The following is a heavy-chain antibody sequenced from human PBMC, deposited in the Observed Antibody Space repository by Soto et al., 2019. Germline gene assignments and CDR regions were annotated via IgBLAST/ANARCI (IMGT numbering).Heavy chain of an antibody. V-gene: IGHV3-66*01. D-gene: IGHD4-17*01. CDR3: ARDAHLNDYGDYYFGDAFDI. CDR2: IYSGGST. Sequence: GGSLRLSCAASGFTVSSNYMSWVRQAPGKELEWVSVIYSGGSTYYADSVKGRFTISRDNSKNTLYLQMNSLRAEDTAVYYCARDAHLNDYGDYYFGDAFDIWGQGTMVTVSS. CDR1: GFTVSSNY. J-gene: IGHJ3*02.